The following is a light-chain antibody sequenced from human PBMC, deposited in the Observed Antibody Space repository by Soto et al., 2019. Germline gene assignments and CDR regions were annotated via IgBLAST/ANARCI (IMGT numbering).Light chain of an antibody. Sequence: EVVLTQSPATLSLSPGESATLSCRASQNVGHNLAWYQQTPGQAPRLLIYAASDRATGIAARFIGSGSDTDFSLTITSVEPEDFAVYYCQQRSRWPRDTFGQGTKLEIK. CDR3: QQRSRWPRDT. CDR2: AAS. V-gene: IGKV3-11*01. CDR1: QNVGHN. J-gene: IGKJ2*01.